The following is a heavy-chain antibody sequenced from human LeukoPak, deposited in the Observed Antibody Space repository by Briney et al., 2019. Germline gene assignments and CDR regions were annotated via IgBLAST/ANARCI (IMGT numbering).Heavy chain of an antibody. CDR2: ISGSGGST. Sequence: GGSLRLSCAASGFTFSSYAMSWVRQAPGKGLEWVSAISGSGGSTYYADSVKGRFTISRDNSENTLYLQMNSLRAEDTAVYYCARDFPRIGQQLVNDYWGQGTLVTVSS. CDR3: ARDFPRIGQQLVNDY. D-gene: IGHD6-13*01. CDR1: GFTFSSYA. V-gene: IGHV3-23*01. J-gene: IGHJ4*02.